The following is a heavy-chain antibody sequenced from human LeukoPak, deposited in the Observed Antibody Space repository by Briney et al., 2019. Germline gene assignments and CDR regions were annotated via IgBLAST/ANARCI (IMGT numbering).Heavy chain of an antibody. J-gene: IGHJ4*02. Sequence: PGGSLRLSCAASGFTFSSYWMSWVRQAPGKGLEWVANIKQDGSEKYYVDSVKGRFTISRDNSKNTLFLQMNSLRAEDTAVYYCARDGTRGYTYVDYWGQGTLVTVSS. CDR3: ARDGTRGYTYVDY. CDR1: GFTFSSYW. CDR2: IKQDGSEK. D-gene: IGHD5-18*01. V-gene: IGHV3-7*01.